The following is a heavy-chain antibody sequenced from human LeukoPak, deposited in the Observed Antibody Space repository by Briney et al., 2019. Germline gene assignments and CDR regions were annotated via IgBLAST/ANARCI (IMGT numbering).Heavy chain of an antibody. J-gene: IGHJ4*02. CDR1: GFTFSSYA. CDR3: ARGGLGYDFWSGYRDY. D-gene: IGHD3-3*01. V-gene: IGHV3-64*01. Sequence: GGSLRLSCAASGFTFSSYAMHWVRQAPGKGLEYVSAISSNGGSTYYANSVKGRFTISRDNSKNTLYLQMGSLRAEDMAVYYCARGGLGYDFWSGYRDYWGQGTLVTVSS. CDR2: ISSNGGST.